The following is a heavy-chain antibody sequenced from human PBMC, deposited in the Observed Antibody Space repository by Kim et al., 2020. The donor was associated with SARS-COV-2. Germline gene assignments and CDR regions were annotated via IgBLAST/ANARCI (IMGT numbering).Heavy chain of an antibody. D-gene: IGHD1-26*01. CDR1: GFTFTTFA. J-gene: IGHJ4*02. CDR2: ISSGGGST. CDR3: AREWADY. Sequence: GGSLRLSCAASGFTFTTFAMHWVRQAPGKGLEYVSGISSGGGSTYYADSVKGRFTISRDNAMNTLSLQMGSLRAEDTAVYYCAREWADYWGQGPLVTVSS. V-gene: IGHV3-64*02.